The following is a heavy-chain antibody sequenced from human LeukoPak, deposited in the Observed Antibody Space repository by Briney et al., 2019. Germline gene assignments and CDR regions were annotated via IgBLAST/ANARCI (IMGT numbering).Heavy chain of an antibody. Sequence: PSETRSLTCTVSGGSISSSSAYWGWIRQPPGKGLEWIGSIYYSKNTYYNPSLKSRVTISADTSKNQCSLTLGSVSATDTAVYYCVSPRGFSYGYFDYWGQGTLVTVSS. J-gene: IGHJ4*02. D-gene: IGHD5-18*01. CDR1: GGSISSSSAY. V-gene: IGHV4-39*01. CDR2: IYYSKNT. CDR3: VSPRGFSYGYFDY.